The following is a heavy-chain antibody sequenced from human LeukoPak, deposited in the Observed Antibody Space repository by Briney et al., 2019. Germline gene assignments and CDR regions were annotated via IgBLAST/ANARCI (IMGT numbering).Heavy chain of an antibody. CDR3: ARDETYCSSTSCQNKYYYYYYYMDV. D-gene: IGHD2-2*01. J-gene: IGHJ6*03. CDR2: IKQDGSEK. Sequence: GGSLRLSCAASGLTFSSYWMSWVRQAPGKGLEWVANIKQDGSEKYYVDSVKGRFTISRDNAKNSLYLQMNSLGAEDTAVYYCARDETYCSSTSCQNKYYYYYYYMDVWGKGTTVTVSS. CDR1: GLTFSSYW. V-gene: IGHV3-7*01.